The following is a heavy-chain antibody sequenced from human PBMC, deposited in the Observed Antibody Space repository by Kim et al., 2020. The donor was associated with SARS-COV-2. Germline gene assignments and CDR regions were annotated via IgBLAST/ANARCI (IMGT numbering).Heavy chain of an antibody. Sequence: ASVKVSCRTSGYIFPDHAIHWVRQAPGQGLEWMGWMAPGNGATKYSEKFQGRFSIIRDTSATTVFMELGGLTSEDTAVYYCARELKFTTGWYYLYWGQGTLVTVSS. D-gene: IGHD6-19*01. CDR2: MAPGNGAT. CDR1: GYIFPDHA. J-gene: IGHJ4*02. V-gene: IGHV1-3*01. CDR3: ARELKFTTGWYYLY.